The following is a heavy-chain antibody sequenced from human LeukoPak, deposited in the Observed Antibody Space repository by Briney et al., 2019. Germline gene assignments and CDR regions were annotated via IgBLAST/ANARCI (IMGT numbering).Heavy chain of an antibody. CDR1: GGSISSGGYS. V-gene: IGHV4-30-2*01. D-gene: IGHD1-14*01. J-gene: IGHJ3*02. CDR2: IYHSGST. Sequence: LSETLSLTCAVSGGSISSGGYSWSWIRQPPGKGLEWIGYIYHSGSTYYNPSLKSRVTIPVDRSKNQFSLKLSSVTAADTDVYYCARARPGRNAFDIWGQGTMVTVSS. CDR3: ARARPGRNAFDI.